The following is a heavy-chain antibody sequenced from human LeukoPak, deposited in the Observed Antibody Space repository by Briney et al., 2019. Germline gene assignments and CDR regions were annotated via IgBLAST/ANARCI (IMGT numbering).Heavy chain of an antibody. CDR1: GGSISSSSYY. D-gene: IGHD4-23*01. V-gene: IGHV4-39*07. Sequence: SETLSLTCTVSGGSISSSSYYWGWIRQPPGKGLEWIGSIYYSGSTYYNPSLKSRVTISVDTSKNQFSLKLSSVTAADTAVYYCARDEGDTVVTEDWFDPWGQGTLVTVSS. J-gene: IGHJ5*02. CDR3: ARDEGDTVVTEDWFDP. CDR2: IYYSGST.